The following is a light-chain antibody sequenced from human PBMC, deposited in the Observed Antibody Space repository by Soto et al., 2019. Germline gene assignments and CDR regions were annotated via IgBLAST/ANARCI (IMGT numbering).Light chain of an antibody. CDR2: EVN. CDR3: SSYAVTNIFV. CDR1: ASDVGGYNY. J-gene: IGLJ1*01. V-gene: IGLV2-8*01. Sequence: QSALTQPPSASGSPGQSVTISCSGTASDVGGYNYVAWYQQHAGKAPKLIIYEVNKRPSGVPDRFSGSKSGSTASLTVSGLQAEDEAEDYCSSYAVTNIFVFGTGTKLTVL.